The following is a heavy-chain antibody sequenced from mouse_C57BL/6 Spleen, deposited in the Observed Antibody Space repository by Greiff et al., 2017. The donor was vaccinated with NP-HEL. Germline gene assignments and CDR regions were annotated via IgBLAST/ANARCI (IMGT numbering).Heavy chain of an antibody. CDR1: GFSFTSYG. V-gene: IGHV2-2*01. CDR2: IWSGGST. J-gene: IGHJ4*01. Sequence: VQLQQSGPGLVQPSQCLSITCTVSGFSFTSYGVHWVRQSPGKGLEWLGVIWSGGSTDYNAAFISRLSISKDNSKSQVFFKMNSLQADDTAIYYCARTHYYGSSYAMDYWGQGTSVTVSS. CDR3: ARTHYYGSSYAMDY. D-gene: IGHD1-1*01.